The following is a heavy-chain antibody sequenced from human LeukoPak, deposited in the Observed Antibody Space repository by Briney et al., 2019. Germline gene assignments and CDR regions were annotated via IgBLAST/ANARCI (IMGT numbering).Heavy chain of an antibody. D-gene: IGHD4-17*01. J-gene: IGHJ4*02. CDR1: GFTFSMYT. CDR2: IIGSGDSR. CDR3: ANIDYGDDLG. Sequence: GGSLRLSCVASGFTFSMYTMTWVRQAPGKGLEWVSAIIGSGDSRYHADSVKGRFTISRDNSKSTLYLQMNSLRAEDTAVYYCANIDYGDDLGWGQGTLVTVSS. V-gene: IGHV3-23*01.